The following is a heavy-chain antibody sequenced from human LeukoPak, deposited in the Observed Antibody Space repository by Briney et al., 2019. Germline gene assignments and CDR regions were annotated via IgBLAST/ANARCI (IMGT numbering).Heavy chain of an antibody. J-gene: IGHJ6*02. CDR2: IDPGDSDT. Sequence: GEPLKISCKASGYSFTSYWIGWVRQMPGKGLEWLGIIDPGDSDTTYSPSFPGPVTIAADQSISTVYLQWSSLKASDTAMYYCARAVGGSGSSYYSGMDVWGQGTTVTASS. V-gene: IGHV5-51*01. D-gene: IGHD3-10*01. CDR1: GYSFTSYW. CDR3: ARAVGGSGSSYYSGMDV.